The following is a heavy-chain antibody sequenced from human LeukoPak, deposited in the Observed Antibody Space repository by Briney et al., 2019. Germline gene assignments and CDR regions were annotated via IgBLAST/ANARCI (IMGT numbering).Heavy chain of an antibody. Sequence: PSETLSLTCTVSGGSISSSSYYWGWIRQPPGKGLEWIGSIYYSGSTYYNPSLKSRVTISVDTSKNQFSLKLSSVTAADTAVYYCARRLIAAAADLYYFDYWGQGTLVTVSS. J-gene: IGHJ4*02. CDR3: ARRLIAAAADLYYFDY. CDR1: GGSISSSSYY. D-gene: IGHD6-13*01. V-gene: IGHV4-39*01. CDR2: IYYSGST.